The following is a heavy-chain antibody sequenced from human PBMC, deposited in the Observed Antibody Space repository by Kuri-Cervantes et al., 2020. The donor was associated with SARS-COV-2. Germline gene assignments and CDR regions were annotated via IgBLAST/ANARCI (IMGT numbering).Heavy chain of an antibody. CDR2: IIPIFGTA. V-gene: IGHV1-69*05. CDR1: RDTFTTFG. J-gene: IGHJ6*03. Sequence: SVKVSCKASRDTFTTFGFSWVRQAPGQGLEWMGGIIPIFGTANYAQKFQGRVTITTDESTSTAYMELSSLRSEDTAVYYCARGGWTKARAYYYYYYMDVWGKGTTVTVSS. D-gene: IGHD3/OR15-3a*01. CDR3: ARGGWTKARAYYYYYYMDV.